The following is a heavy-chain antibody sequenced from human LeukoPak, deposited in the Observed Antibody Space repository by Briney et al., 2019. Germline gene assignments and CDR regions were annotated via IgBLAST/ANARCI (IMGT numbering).Heavy chain of an antibody. CDR2: INPNSGGT. J-gene: IGHJ5*02. V-gene: IGHV1-2*06. CDR1: GYTLTAYY. D-gene: IGHD2-15*01. CDR3: ARGYCSGGTCYLVENWLDP. Sequence: ASVKVSCKASGYTLTAYYIYWVRQAPGQGLEWMGRINPNSGGTDYAQNFQGRVTMTRDTSISTAYMELSRLRSEDTAVYYCARGYCSGGTCYLVENWLDPWGQGTLVTVSS.